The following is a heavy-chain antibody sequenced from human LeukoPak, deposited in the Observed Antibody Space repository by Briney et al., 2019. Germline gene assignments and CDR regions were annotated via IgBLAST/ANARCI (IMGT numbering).Heavy chain of an antibody. J-gene: IGHJ4*02. Sequence: GGSLRLSCAASGFTFSSYAMTWVRQAPGKGPEWVSGIRSSGGSTYFADSVKGRFTISRDNSKNTLYLQMNSLRAEDTAVYYCAKGTLAHYYDSSGYYHLSFDYWGQGTLVTVSS. D-gene: IGHD3-22*01. CDR2: IRSSGGST. CDR3: AKGTLAHYYDSSGYYHLSFDY. V-gene: IGHV3-23*01. CDR1: GFTFSSYA.